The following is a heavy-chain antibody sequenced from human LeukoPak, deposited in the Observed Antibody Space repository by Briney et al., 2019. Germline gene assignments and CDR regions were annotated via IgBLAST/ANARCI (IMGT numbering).Heavy chain of an antibody. Sequence: PGGSLRLSCAASGFSFSSYDMSWVRQAPGKGLEWISAISGSGGSTYYADSVKGRFTISRDNASSSLHLQMNSLRAEDTALYYCAKANPGAYYDILTGYYDYWGQGTLVTVSS. D-gene: IGHD3-9*01. J-gene: IGHJ4*02. V-gene: IGHV3-23*01. CDR3: AKANPGAYYDILTGYYDY. CDR2: ISGSGGST. CDR1: GFSFSSYD.